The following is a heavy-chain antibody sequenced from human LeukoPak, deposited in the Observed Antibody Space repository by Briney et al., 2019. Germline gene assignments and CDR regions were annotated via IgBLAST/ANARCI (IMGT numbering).Heavy chain of an antibody. CDR2: TRNKANSYTT. CDR3: VAMIRGVGY. D-gene: IGHD3-10*01. CDR1: GFTFSSYT. V-gene: IGHV3-72*01. Sequence: LSGRSLRLSCVASGFTFSSYTLHWVRQAPGKGLEWVGRTRNKANSYTTEYAASVKGRFTFARDDSNNSLYLQMKSLKTEDTAVYYCVAMIRGVGYWGQGTLVTVSS. J-gene: IGHJ4*02.